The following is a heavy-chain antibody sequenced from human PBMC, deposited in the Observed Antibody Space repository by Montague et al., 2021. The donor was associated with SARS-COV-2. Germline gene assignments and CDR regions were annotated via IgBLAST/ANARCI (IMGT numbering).Heavy chain of an antibody. CDR3: ARKRVVIGSNWGDP. CDR1: GFSLSTSGVG. V-gene: IGHV2-5*02. D-gene: IGHD3-3*01. CDR2: IYWDDDK. Sequence: PALVKPTQTLTLTCTFSGFSLSTSGVGVGWIRQPPGKALEWLALIYWDDDKRYSPSLKSRLTITKDTSKNPVVLTMTNMDPVDTATYYCARKRVVIGSNWGDPWGQGTLVTVSS. J-gene: IGHJ5*02.